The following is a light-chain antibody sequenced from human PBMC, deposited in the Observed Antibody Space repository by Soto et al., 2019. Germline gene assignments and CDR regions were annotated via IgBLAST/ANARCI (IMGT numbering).Light chain of an antibody. CDR2: AAS. Sequence: DIQMTPSPSSLSASVGDRVTTTCRASQSISSYLNWYQQKPGKAPKVLIYAASSLQSGVPSRFSGSGSGTDFTLTISSLQPEDFATYYCQQSYSTPYTFGQGTRLEIK. CDR3: QQSYSTPYT. V-gene: IGKV1-39*01. J-gene: IGKJ5*01. CDR1: QSISSY.